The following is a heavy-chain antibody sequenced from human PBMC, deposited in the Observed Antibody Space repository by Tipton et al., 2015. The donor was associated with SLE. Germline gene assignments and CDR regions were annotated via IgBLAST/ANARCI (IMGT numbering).Heavy chain of an antibody. CDR1: GGTFSSYA. Sequence: QLVQSGAEVKKPGSSVKVSCKASGGTFSSYAISWVRQAPGQGLEWMGGIIPIFGTANYAQKFQGRVTITTDKSTSTAYMELSRLRSEDTAVYYCARDLAFGGVGGWPFLFDYWGQGTLVTVSS. D-gene: IGHD3-16*01. J-gene: IGHJ4*02. CDR2: IIPIFGTA. CDR3: ARDLAFGGVGGWPFLFDY. V-gene: IGHV1-69*06.